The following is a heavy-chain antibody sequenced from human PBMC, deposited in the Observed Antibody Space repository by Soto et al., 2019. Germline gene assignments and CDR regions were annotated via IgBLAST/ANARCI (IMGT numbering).Heavy chain of an antibody. CDR1: GGTFSSYA. V-gene: IGHV1-69*06. CDR3: VWGHFYPKPRAIEWAPKRRYYFDY. J-gene: IGHJ4*02. D-gene: IGHD3-3*02. Sequence: SVKVSCKASGGTFSSYAISWVRQAPGQGLEWMGGIIPIFGTANYAQKFQGRVTITADKSTSTAYMELSSLRSEDTAVYYCVWGHFYPKPRAIEWAPKRRYYFDYWGQGTLVTVSS. CDR2: IIPIFGTA.